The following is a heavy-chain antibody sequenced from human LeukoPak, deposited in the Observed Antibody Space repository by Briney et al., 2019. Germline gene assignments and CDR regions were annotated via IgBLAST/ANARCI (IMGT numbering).Heavy chain of an antibody. V-gene: IGHV4-31*03. CDR2: VYYSGST. CDR1: GGSISSGDYY. CDR3: ARGGYCSGGSCYLTWFDP. J-gene: IGHJ5*02. D-gene: IGHD2-15*01. Sequence: SRTLSLTCIVSGGSISSGDYYWSWIRQHPGKGLEWIGYVYYSGSTYYYPSLKSRLTISVDTSKNQFSLKLSSVTAADTAVYYCARGGYCSGGSCYLTWFDPWGQGTLVTVSA.